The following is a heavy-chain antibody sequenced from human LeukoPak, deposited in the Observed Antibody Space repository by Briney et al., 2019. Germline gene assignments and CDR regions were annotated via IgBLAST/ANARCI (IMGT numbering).Heavy chain of an antibody. D-gene: IGHD3-3*01. CDR1: GFTFSDYY. J-gene: IGHJ4*02. CDR2: IGSSSTTI. V-gene: IGHV3-11*04. Sequence: GGSLRLSCAASGFTFSDYYMSWIRQAPGKGLEWVSYIGSSSTTIYYADSVKGRFTISRDNAKNSLYLQMNSLRAEDTAVYYCARATPYYDFWSQGTLVTVSS. CDR3: ARATPYYDF.